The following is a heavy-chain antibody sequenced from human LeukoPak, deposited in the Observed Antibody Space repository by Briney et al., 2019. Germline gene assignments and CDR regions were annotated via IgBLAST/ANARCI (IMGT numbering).Heavy chain of an antibody. Sequence: LSGGSLRLSCAASGLTFSSHWMHWVRQAPGKGLVWVSRINSDGSSTSYADSVKGRFTISRDNAENTLYLQMNSLRAEDTAVYYCARIDRDGYHTADYWGQGTLVTVSS. V-gene: IGHV3-74*01. J-gene: IGHJ4*02. D-gene: IGHD5-24*01. CDR1: GLTFSSHW. CDR3: ARIDRDGYHTADY. CDR2: INSDGSST.